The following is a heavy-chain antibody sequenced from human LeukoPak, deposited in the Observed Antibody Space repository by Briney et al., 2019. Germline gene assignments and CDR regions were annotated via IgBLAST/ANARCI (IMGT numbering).Heavy chain of an antibody. V-gene: IGHV4-59*01. CDR2: IYYSGST. J-gene: IGHJ4*02. CDR1: GGSISSYY. CDR3: ARVTAYYDILTGYYRTGDFDY. Sequence: SETLSLTCTVSGGSISSYYWSWIRQPPGKGLEWIGYIYYSGSTNYNPSLKSRVTISVDTSKNQFSLKLSSVTAADTAVYYCARVTAYYDILTGYYRTGDFDYWGRGTLVTVSS. D-gene: IGHD3-9*01.